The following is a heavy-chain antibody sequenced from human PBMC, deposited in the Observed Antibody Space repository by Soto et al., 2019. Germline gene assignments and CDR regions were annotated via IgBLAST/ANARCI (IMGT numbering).Heavy chain of an antibody. CDR2: IIPIFGTA. CDR3: ASPYYYDSSGSQGYFDY. V-gene: IGHV1-69*13. D-gene: IGHD3-22*01. CDR1: GGTFSSYA. J-gene: IGHJ4*02. Sequence: SVKVSCKASGGTFSSYAISWVRQAPGQGLEWMGGIIPIFGTANYAQKFQGRVTITADESTSTAYMELSSLRSEDTAVYYCASPYYYDSSGSQGYFDYWGQGTLVTVSS.